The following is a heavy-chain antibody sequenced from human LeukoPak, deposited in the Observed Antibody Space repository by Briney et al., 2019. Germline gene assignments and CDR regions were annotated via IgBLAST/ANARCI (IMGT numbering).Heavy chain of an antibody. D-gene: IGHD3-22*01. Sequence: GGSLRLSCAASGFTFSSYSMNWVRQAPGKGLEWVSSISSSSSYIYYADSVKGRFTISRDNAKNSLDLQMNSLRAEDTAVYYCARDSTYYYDSSGYPPDYWGQGTLVTVSS. CDR2: ISSSSSYI. CDR3: ARDSTYYYDSSGYPPDY. J-gene: IGHJ4*02. V-gene: IGHV3-21*01. CDR1: GFTFSSYS.